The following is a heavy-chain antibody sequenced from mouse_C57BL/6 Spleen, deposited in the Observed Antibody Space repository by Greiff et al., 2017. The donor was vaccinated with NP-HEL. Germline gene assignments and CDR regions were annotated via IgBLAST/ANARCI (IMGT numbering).Heavy chain of an antibody. J-gene: IGHJ3*01. V-gene: IGHV1-54*01. D-gene: IGHD3-2*02. CDR2: INPGSGGT. Sequence: QVQLQQSGAELVRPGTSVKVSCKASGYAFTNYLIEWVKQRPGQGLEWIGVINPGSGGTNYNEKFKGKATLTADKSSSTAYMQLSSLTSEDSAVYFCARSRGSSGYWFAYWGQGTLVTVSA. CDR3: ARSRGSSGYWFAY. CDR1: GYAFTNYL.